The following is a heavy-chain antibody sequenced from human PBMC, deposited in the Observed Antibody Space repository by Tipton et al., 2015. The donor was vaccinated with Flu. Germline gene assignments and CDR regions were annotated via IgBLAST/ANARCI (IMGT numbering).Heavy chain of an antibody. D-gene: IGHD2-8*01. Sequence: TLSLTCTVSGCSVTSSYYYWGWVRQPPGKGLVWIATMSYSGSTIYNPSLQILVTISVDTSYYQFSLRVTSVTAADTAVYFCVRGAGSATHMVLYFWGEGKLVTVSS. CDR1: GCSVTSSYYY. CDR3: VRGAGSATHMVLYF. J-gene: IGHJ4*02. CDR2: MSYSGST. V-gene: IGHV4-39*07.